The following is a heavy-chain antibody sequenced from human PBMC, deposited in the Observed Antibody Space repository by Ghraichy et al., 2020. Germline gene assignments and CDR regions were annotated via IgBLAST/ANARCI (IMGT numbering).Heavy chain of an antibody. CDR3: ASSLPRRRFDY. CDR2: INHSGST. V-gene: IGHV4-34*01. D-gene: IGHD3-10*01. J-gene: IGHJ4*02. CDR1: GGSFSGYY. Sequence: SETLSLTCAVYGGSFSGYYWSWIRQPPGKGLEWIGEINHSGSTNYNPSLKSRVTISVDTSKNQFSLKLSSVTAADTAVYYWASSLPRRRFDYWGQGTLVTVSA.